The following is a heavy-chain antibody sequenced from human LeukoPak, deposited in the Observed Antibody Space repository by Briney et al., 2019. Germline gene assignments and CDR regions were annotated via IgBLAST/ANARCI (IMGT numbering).Heavy chain of an antibody. CDR3: ARWLPYNWFDP. CDR2: IYYSGST. V-gene: IGHV4-59*01. J-gene: IGHJ5*02. CDR1: GGSISSYY. D-gene: IGHD5-12*01. Sequence: SETLSLTCTVSGGSISSYYWSWIRQPPGKGLEWIGYIYYSGSTNYNPSLKSRVTISVDTSKNQFSLKLSSVTAADTAVYYCARWLPYNWFDPWGQGTLVTVSS.